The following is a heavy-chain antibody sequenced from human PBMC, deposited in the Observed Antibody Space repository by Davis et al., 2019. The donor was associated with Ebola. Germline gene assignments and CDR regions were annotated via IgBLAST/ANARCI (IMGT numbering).Heavy chain of an antibody. J-gene: IGHJ4*02. D-gene: IGHD4/OR15-4a*01. CDR1: GYTFTGYY. CDR3: ARDLGYNYDANIDY. V-gene: IGHV1-69*04. CDR2: IIPILGVP. Sequence: SVKVSCKAFGYTFTGYYMHWVRQAPGQGLEWMGRIIPILGVPNYAQKFQDRVTITADKSTSTAYMELSGLRSEDTAVYYCARDLGYNYDANIDYWGQGTLVTVSS.